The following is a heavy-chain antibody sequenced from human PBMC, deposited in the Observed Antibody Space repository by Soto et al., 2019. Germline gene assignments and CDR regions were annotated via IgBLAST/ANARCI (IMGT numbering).Heavy chain of an antibody. D-gene: IGHD6-19*01. CDR3: ARVGSSGWYSFDY. V-gene: IGHV4-31*03. J-gene: IGHJ4*02. CDR1: GGSISSGGYY. Sequence: QVQLQESGPGLVKPSQTLSLTCTVSGGSISSGGYYWSWIRQHPGKGLEWIGYIYYSGSTYYNPALRSRGNVSVDTSKNPSSLELSSVTAADTAVYYCARVGSSGWYSFDYWGQGTLVTVSS. CDR2: IYYSGST.